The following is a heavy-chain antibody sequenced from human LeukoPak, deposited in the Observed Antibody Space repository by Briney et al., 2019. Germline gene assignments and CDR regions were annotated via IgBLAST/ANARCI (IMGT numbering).Heavy chain of an antibody. Sequence: SQTLSLTCAISGDSVSSNSAAWNWIRQSPSRGLEWLGRTYYRSKRYNEYAVSVKSRITINPDTSKNQFSLQLNSVTPEDTALYYCARAQAYSGRIFDYWGQGTLVTVSS. J-gene: IGHJ4*02. CDR3: ARAQAYSGRIFDY. D-gene: IGHD1-26*01. CDR1: GDSVSSNSAA. CDR2: TYYRSKRYN. V-gene: IGHV6-1*01.